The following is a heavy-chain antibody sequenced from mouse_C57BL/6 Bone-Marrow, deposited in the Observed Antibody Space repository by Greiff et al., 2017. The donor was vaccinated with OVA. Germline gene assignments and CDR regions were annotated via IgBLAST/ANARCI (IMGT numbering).Heavy chain of an antibody. D-gene: IGHD1-1*01. J-gene: IGHJ3*01. CDR2: IDPENGDT. V-gene: IGHV14-4*01. Sequence: EVQLQQSGAELVRPGASVKLSCTASGFNIKDDYMHWVKQRPEQGLEWIGWIDPENGDTEYASKFQGKATITADTSSNTAYLQLSSLTSEDTAVYYCVYYCGSPPWFAYWGQGTLVTVSA. CDR3: VYYCGSPPWFAY. CDR1: GFNIKDDY.